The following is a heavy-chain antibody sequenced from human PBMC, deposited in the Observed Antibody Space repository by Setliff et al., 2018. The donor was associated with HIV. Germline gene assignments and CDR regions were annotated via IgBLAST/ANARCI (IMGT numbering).Heavy chain of an antibody. Sequence: GGSLRLSCAASGVSFNNYAMSWVRQAPGKGLEWVSAISGGGGGANYADSVRGRFTISRDNSKNSLYLQMNGLRVEDTGVYYCARDDLYYNLYDGSPVYGMDVWGQGTTVTVSS. CDR3: ARDDLYYNLYDGSPVYGMDV. D-gene: IGHD3-3*01. J-gene: IGHJ6*02. CDR2: ISGGGGGA. V-gene: IGHV3-23*01. CDR1: GVSFNNYA.